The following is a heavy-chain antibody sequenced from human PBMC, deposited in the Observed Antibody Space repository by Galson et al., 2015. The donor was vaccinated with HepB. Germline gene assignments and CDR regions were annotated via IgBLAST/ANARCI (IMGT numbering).Heavy chain of an antibody. V-gene: IGHV1-69*13. D-gene: IGHD6-19*01. J-gene: IGHJ6*02. CDR3: ARGSLAVAGRWYYYYGMDV. CDR2: IIPIFGTA. CDR1: GGTFNSYA. Sequence: SVKVSCKASGGTFNSYAISWVRQAPGQGLEWMGGIIPIFGTANYAQRFQGRVTITADESTSTAYMELSSLRSEDTAVYYCARGSLAVAGRWYYYYGMDVWGQGTTVTVSS.